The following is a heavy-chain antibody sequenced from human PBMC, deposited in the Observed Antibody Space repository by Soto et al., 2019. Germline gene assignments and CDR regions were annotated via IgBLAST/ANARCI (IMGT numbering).Heavy chain of an antibody. D-gene: IGHD2-8*01. V-gene: IGHV3-7*01. J-gene: IGHJ4*02. CDR1: EFTFTTYW. CDR2: IKKDGSEK. Sequence: EVQLVESGGGLVQPGGSLRLSCAASEFTFTTYWMTWVRQAPGKGLEWVATIKKDGSEKHYVDSVKGRFTISRDNAKNSVYLQMNSLRVEDTAVYYCARARINDDYWGQGTLVTVFS. CDR3: ARARINDDY.